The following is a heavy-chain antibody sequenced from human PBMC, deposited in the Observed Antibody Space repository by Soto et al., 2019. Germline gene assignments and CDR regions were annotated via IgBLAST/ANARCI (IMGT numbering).Heavy chain of an antibody. D-gene: IGHD2-15*01. CDR2: IYYSGST. V-gene: IGHV4-59*01. Sequence: QVQLQESGPGLVKPSETLSLTCTVSGGSISSDYWSWIRQPPGKGLEWIGYIYYSGSTTYNPSLKSRITISVDTSKDPFSLKLSSVTAADTAVHYCARVGCRGGTCYPVADYYYMDVWCKGTTVTVSS. CDR3: ARVGCRGGTCYPVADYYYMDV. J-gene: IGHJ6*03. CDR1: GGSISSDY.